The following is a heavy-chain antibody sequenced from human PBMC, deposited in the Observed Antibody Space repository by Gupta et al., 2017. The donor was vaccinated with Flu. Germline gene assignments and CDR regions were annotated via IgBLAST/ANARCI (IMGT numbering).Heavy chain of an antibody. Sequence: QVQLQESGPGLMKPSETLSLTCTVSGGSISSYKWSWIRQPPGKGLEWIGNIYYSGSSNYNPSLKSRVTISVDTSKNQFSLKLNSVTAADTAVYYCARLVDVVVPAALGGRNWFDPWGQGTLVTVSS. V-gene: IGHV4-59*08. CDR2: IYYSGSS. J-gene: IGHJ5*02. CDR1: GGSISSYK. D-gene: IGHD2-2*01. CDR3: ARLVDVVVPAALGGRNWFDP.